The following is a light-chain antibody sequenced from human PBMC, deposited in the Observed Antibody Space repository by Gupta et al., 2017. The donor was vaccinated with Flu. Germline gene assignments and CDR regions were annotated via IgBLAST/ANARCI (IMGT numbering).Light chain of an antibody. V-gene: IGKV1-17*01. Sequence: DIQMTQSPSSLSASVGDRVTITCRASQDIRDDLGWYQQIPGKAPKRLIYAASTVPSGVPSRFSSRASGAEFTLTRSMLHPDDFVTYYIREQNSFRKTFGRGTKLEIK. CDR1: QDIRDD. CDR3: REQNSFRKT. CDR2: AAS. J-gene: IGKJ4*01.